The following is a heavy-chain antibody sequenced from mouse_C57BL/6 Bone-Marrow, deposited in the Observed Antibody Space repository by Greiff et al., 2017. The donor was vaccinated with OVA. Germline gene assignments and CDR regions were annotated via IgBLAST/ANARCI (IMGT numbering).Heavy chain of an antibody. CDR2: IYPRSGNT. CDR1: GYTFTSYG. CDR3: AEARCMVGG. V-gene: IGHV1-81*01. Sequence: VQLVESGAELARPGASVKLSCKASGYTFTSYGISWVKQRTGQGLEWIGEIYPRSGNTYYNEKFKGQATLTADKSSSTVYLELRSLTSEDSTVYFCAEARCMVGGWGKGTTLSVSS. D-gene: IGHD2-10*02. J-gene: IGHJ2*01.